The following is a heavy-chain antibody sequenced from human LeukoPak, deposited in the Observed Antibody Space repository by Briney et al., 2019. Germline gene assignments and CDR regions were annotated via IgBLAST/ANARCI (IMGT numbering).Heavy chain of an antibody. Sequence: GGSLRLSCAASGFTFSSHAMSWVRQAPGKGLEWVSAISGSGGSTYYADSVKGRFTISRDNSKNTLYLQMNSLRAEDTAVYYCAKDPSYDSSGYYPFYFDYWGQGTLVSVSS. V-gene: IGHV3-23*01. D-gene: IGHD3-22*01. CDR2: ISGSGGST. J-gene: IGHJ4*02. CDR1: GFTFSSHA. CDR3: AKDPSYDSSGYYPFYFDY.